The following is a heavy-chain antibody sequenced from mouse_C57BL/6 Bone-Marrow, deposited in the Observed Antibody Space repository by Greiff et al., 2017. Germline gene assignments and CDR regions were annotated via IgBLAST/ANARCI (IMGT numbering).Heavy chain of an antibody. CDR1: GYTFTSYW. Sequence: QVQLQQPGAELVMPGASVKLSCKASGYTFTSYWMHWVKQRPGKGLEWIGEIDPSDSYTNSNQKFKGKSTLTVDKSSSTAYMQLSRLTSEDSAVYYCARLAGTADFDVWGTGTTVTVSS. D-gene: IGHD4-1*01. J-gene: IGHJ1*03. CDR3: ARLAGTADFDV. V-gene: IGHV1-69*01. CDR2: IDPSDSYT.